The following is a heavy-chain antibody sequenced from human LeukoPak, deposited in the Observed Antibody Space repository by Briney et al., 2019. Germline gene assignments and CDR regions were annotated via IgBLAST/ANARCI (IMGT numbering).Heavy chain of an antibody. CDR3: ASALPRIQLWQGNY. J-gene: IGHJ4*02. CDR2: IRQDGSDK. V-gene: IGHV3-7*03. Sequence: GGSLRLSCVASGFTLSSYWVTWVRQAPGKGLEWVANIRQDGSDKYYMDSVKGRFTISRDNAKNSLYLQMNSLRAEDTAVYYCASALPRIQLWQGNYWGQGTLVTVSS. D-gene: IGHD5-18*01. CDR1: GFTLSSYW.